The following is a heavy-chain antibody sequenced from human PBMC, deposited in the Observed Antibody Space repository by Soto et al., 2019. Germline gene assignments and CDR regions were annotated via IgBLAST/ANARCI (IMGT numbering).Heavy chain of an antibody. CDR3: VKGNYYGMDV. V-gene: IGHV3-9*01. Sequence: EVQLVESGGGLVQPGRSLRLSCAASGFTFDDYAMHWVRQAPGKGLEWVSGISWNSGNIDYADSVKGRFTISRDNAKNSLYLQMNSLRAEDTVLYYCVKGNYYGMDVWGQGTTVTVSS. CDR2: ISWNSGNI. J-gene: IGHJ6*02. CDR1: GFTFDDYA.